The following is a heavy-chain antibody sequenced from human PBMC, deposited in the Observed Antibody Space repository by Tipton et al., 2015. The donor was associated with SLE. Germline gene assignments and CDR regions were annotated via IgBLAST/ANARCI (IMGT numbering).Heavy chain of an antibody. V-gene: IGHV4-34*01. CDR1: GGSIISYY. CDR3: ASSIAAPGLY. D-gene: IGHD6-13*01. J-gene: IGHJ4*02. Sequence: TLSLTCTVSGGSIISYYWSWIRQSPGKGLEWIGEINHSGSTNYNPSLKSRVTISADTSKYQFSLKLSSVTAADTAVYYCASSIAAPGLYWGQGTLVTVSS. CDR2: INHSGST.